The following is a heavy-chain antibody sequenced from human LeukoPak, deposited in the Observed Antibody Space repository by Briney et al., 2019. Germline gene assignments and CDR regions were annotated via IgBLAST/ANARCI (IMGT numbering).Heavy chain of an antibody. V-gene: IGHV4-31*03. D-gene: IGHD6-13*01. CDR2: VYYSGST. J-gene: IGHJ5*02. Sequence: SETLSLTCTVSGGSISSGGYYWSWIRQHPGKGLEWIGSVYYSGSTNYSPSLQGRVIISLDTSRNQFSLKLSSVTAADTAVYYCAPSSWGVGWFDPWGQGTLVTVSS. CDR1: GGSISSGGYY. CDR3: APSSWGVGWFDP.